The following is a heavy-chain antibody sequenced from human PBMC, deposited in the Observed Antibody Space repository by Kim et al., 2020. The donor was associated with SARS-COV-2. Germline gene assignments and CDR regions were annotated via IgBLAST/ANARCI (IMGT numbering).Heavy chain of an antibody. CDR1: GGSFSGYY. D-gene: IGHD2-2*01. CDR3: ARVGCSSTSCQDRFDY. Sequence: SETLSLTCAVYGGSFSGYYWSWIRQPPGKGLEWIGEINHSGSTNYNPSLKSRVTISVDTSKNQFSLKLSSVTAADTAVYYCARVGCSSTSCQDRFDYWGQGTLVTVSP. V-gene: IGHV4-34*01. CDR2: INHSGST. J-gene: IGHJ4*02.